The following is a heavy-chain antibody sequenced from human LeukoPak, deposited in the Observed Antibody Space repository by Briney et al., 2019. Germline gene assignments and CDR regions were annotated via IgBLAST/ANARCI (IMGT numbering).Heavy chain of an antibody. CDR1: GGTFSSYA. J-gene: IGHJ4*02. Sequence: ASVKVSCKASGGTFSSYAISWVRQAPGQGLEWMGGIIPIFGTANYAQKFQGRVTITTDESTSTAYMELSSLRSEDTAVYYCARVRSSVTYYYGSGPFTYFDYWGQGTLVTVSS. D-gene: IGHD3-10*01. V-gene: IGHV1-69*05. CDR3: ARVRSSVTYYYGSGPFTYFDY. CDR2: IIPIFGTA.